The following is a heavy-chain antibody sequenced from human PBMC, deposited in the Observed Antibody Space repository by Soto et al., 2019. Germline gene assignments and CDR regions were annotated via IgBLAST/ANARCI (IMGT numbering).Heavy chain of an antibody. CDR2: IYYSGST. Sequence: SETLSLTCTVSGGSISSSSYYWGWIRQPPGKGLEWIGSIYYSGSTYYNPSLKSRVTISVDTSKNQFSLKLSSVTAADTAVYYCARQQGPYNWFDPWGQGTLVTV. CDR1: GGSISSSSYY. V-gene: IGHV4-39*01. CDR3: ARQQGPYNWFDP. J-gene: IGHJ5*02.